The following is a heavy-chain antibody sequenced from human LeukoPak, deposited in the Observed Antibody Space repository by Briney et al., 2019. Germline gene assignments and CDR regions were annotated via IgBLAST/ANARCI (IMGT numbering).Heavy chain of an antibody. V-gene: IGHV4-34*01. CDR3: ASKPYCTNGVCDY. D-gene: IGHD2-8*01. J-gene: IGHJ4*02. Sequence: SETLSLTCAVYGGSFSGYYWSWIRQPPGKGLEWIGETNHSGSTNYNPSLKSRVTISVDTSKNQFSLKLSSVTAADTAVYYCASKPYCTNGVCDYWGQGTLVTVSS. CDR2: TNHSGST. CDR1: GGSFSGYY.